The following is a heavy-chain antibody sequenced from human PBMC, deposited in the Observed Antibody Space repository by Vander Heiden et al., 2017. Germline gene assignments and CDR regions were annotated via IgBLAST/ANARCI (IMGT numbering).Heavy chain of an antibody. D-gene: IGHD3-22*01. J-gene: IGHJ6*02. Sequence: DVQLVESGGGLVKPGGYRRVYCDVSGFIFVNARMNGVRQAPVKGLECVGRIKSKTDGETTDYAAPVKGRFTVSRDDSKNTLHLQMNSLKTEDTAVYYCTTDPNSSAYYYYYYGMHVWGQGTTVTVSS. CDR3: TTDPNSSAYYYYYYGMHV. CDR1: GFIFVNAR. V-gene: IGHV3-15*07. CDR2: IKSKTDGETT.